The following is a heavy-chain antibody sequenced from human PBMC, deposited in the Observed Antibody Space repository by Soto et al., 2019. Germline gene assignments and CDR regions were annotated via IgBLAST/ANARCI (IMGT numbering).Heavy chain of an antibody. CDR1: GGSISSSSYY. CDR2: IYYSGST. V-gene: IGHV4-39*01. J-gene: IGHJ4*02. Sequence: SETLSLTCTVSGGSISSSSYYWGWIRQPPGKGLEWIGSIYYSGSTYYNPSLKSRVTISLDTSKNQFSLKLSSVTAADTAVYYCASGKGWELPTDYWGQGTLVTVSS. CDR3: ASGKGWELPTDY. D-gene: IGHD1-26*01.